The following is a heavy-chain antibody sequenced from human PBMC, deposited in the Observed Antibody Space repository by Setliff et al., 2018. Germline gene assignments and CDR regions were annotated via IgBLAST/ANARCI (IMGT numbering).Heavy chain of an antibody. CDR3: ARVGHNSFFDY. CDR2: IYPGDSDA. V-gene: IGHV5-51*01. D-gene: IGHD1-26*01. J-gene: IGHJ4*02. Sequence: GESLKISCKGSGYSLTSYWIGWVRQVPGKGLEWMGIIYPGDSDARYSPSFRGQVTISVDKSISTAYLQWRSLKASDIAMYYCARVGHNSFFDYWGQGTLVTVSS. CDR1: GYSLTSYW.